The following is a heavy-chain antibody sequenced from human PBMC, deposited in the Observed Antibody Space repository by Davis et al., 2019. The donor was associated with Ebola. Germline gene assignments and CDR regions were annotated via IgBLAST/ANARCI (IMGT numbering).Heavy chain of an antibody. Sequence: GESLKISCAASGFTFYSYAMSWVRQAPGKGLEWVSYISSSSSTIYYADSVKGRFTISRDNAKNSLYLQMNSLRDEDTAVYYCARLLVATLLWGQGTLVTVSS. CDR2: ISSSSSTI. J-gene: IGHJ4*02. V-gene: IGHV3-48*02. CDR1: GFTFYSYA. D-gene: IGHD5-12*01. CDR3: ARLLVATLL.